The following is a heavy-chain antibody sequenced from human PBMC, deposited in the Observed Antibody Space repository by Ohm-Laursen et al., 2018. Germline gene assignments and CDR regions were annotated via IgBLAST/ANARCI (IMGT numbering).Heavy chain of an antibody. CDR2: IKQDGSEK. CDR3: ARDDSVENDSSGWY. CDR1: GFTFSSYG. Sequence: SLRLSCAALGFTFSSYGMHWVRQAPGKGLEWVGNIKQDGSEKYYVDSVKGRFTISRDNAKKSVYLQMNSLRAEDTAVYYCARDDSVENDSSGWYWGQGSLVTVSS. J-gene: IGHJ4*02. V-gene: IGHV3-7*01. D-gene: IGHD6-19*01.